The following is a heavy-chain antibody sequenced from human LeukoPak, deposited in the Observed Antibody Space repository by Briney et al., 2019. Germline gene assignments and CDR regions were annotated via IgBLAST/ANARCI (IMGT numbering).Heavy chain of an antibody. CDR3: AKDRFDSGDHGAFDI. D-gene: IGHD4-17*01. V-gene: IGHV3-21*04. CDR2: ISSSSSYI. CDR1: GFSFSSYS. Sequence: PGGSLRLSCAASGFSFSSYSMNWVRQAPGKGLEWVSSISSSSSYIYYADSVKGRFTISRDNAKNSLYLQMNSLRAEDTAVYYCAKDRFDSGDHGAFDIWGQGTMVTVSS. J-gene: IGHJ3*02.